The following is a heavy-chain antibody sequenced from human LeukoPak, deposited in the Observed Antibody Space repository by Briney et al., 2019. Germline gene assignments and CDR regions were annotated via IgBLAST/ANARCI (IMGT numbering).Heavy chain of an antibody. J-gene: IGHJ6*03. CDR3: ARGATYCSGGSCYYYYYYYYMDV. D-gene: IGHD2-15*01. Sequence: ASVKVSCKASGYTFTGYYMHWVRQAPGQGLEWMGRINPNSGGTNYAQKFQGRVTMTRDTSISTAYMELSRLRSDDTAVYYCARGATYCSGGSCYYYYYYYYMDVWGKGTTVTVSS. CDR2: INPNSGGT. CDR1: GYTFTGYY. V-gene: IGHV1-2*06.